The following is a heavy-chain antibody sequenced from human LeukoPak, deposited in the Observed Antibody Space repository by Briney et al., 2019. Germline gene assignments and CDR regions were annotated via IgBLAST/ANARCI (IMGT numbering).Heavy chain of an antibody. Sequence: GGSLRLSCAASGFTVSSNYMSWVRQAPGKGLEWVSIIYGADSTYYADPVKGRFTISRDNSKNTLYLQMNSLRAEDTAVYYCASDRFYFGVWGQGTLVTVSS. CDR2: IYGADST. V-gene: IGHV3-66*01. CDR1: GFTVSSNY. D-gene: IGHD3-16*01. CDR3: ASDRFYFGV. J-gene: IGHJ4*02.